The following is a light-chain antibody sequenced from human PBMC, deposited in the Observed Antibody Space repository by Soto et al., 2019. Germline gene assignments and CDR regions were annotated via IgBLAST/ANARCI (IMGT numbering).Light chain of an antibody. Sequence: DIQMTQSPSSLSASVGDRVTITCRASQGISSYLNWYQQKPGKAPKLLIYAASSLQSGVPSRFSGSGSGTDFTLTISSLQPEDFATYYCQQRYSTPLTFGGGTKVEIK. V-gene: IGKV1-39*01. CDR2: AAS. J-gene: IGKJ4*01. CDR1: QGISSY. CDR3: QQRYSTPLT.